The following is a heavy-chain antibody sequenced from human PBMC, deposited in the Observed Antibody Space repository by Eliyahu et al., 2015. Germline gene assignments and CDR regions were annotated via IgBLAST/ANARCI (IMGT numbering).Heavy chain of an antibody. CDR1: GGSFTGYY. D-gene: IGHD6-13*01. CDR3: ARQTTDSSVRPNWFDP. CDR2: INHSGKT. Sequence: QVQLQQWGAGLLKPSETLSLXCAVYGGSFTGYYWSWIRQPPGKGLEWIGEINHSGKTNYKSSLKSRVTISIDTAKNQFSLKVNSVTAADTAVYYCARQTTDSSVRPNWFDPWGQGSLVTVSS. V-gene: IGHV4-34*01. J-gene: IGHJ5*02.